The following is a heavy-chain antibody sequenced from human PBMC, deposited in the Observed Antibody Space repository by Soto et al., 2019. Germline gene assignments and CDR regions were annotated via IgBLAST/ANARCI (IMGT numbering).Heavy chain of an antibody. CDR3: TGEVASGY. Sequence: QVQLVESGGGVFQPGRSLRLSCAVSGFTVSTHGMHWVRQAPGKGLEWVAVISRDGNTKYYADSVKGRFTISRDNSRNTLFLEMYSLRGDDLAVYYCTGEVASGYWGQGTLVTVSS. CDR2: ISRDGNTK. V-gene: IGHV3-30*03. D-gene: IGHD2-8*02. J-gene: IGHJ4*02. CDR1: GFTVSTHG.